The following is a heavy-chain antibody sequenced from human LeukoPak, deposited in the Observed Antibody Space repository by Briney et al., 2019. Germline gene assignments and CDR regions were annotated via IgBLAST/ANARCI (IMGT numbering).Heavy chain of an antibody. D-gene: IGHD6-13*01. V-gene: IGHV3-7*01. J-gene: IGHJ1*01. CDR1: GFTFSSYW. CDR2: IKQDGSEK. Sequence: PGGSLRLSCAASGFTFSSYWMSWVRQAPGKGLEWVANIKQDGSEKYYVDSVKGRFTISRDNAKNSLYLQMGSLRVEDTAVYYCARESTAGYNSSWYGFRNWGQGTLVSVSS. CDR3: ARESTAGYNSSWYGFRN.